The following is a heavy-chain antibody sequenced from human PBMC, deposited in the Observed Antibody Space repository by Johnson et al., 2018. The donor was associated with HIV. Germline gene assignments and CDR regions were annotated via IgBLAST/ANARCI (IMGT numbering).Heavy chain of an antibody. J-gene: IGHJ3*02. Sequence: VQLVESGGGVVQPGGSLRLSCAASGFTVSSNYMSWVRQAPGKGLEWVSVIYSGGSTYYVDSVKGRFTISRDNDKNSLYLQMNSLRAEDTAVYYCAREMGWLVLYYAVDIWGQGTMVTVSS. CDR3: AREMGWLVLYYAVDI. V-gene: IGHV3-66*01. CDR2: IYSGGST. D-gene: IGHD6-19*01. CDR1: GFTVSSNY.